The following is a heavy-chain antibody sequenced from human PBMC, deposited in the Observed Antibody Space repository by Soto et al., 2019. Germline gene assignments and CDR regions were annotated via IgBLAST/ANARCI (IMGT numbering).Heavy chain of an antibody. J-gene: IGHJ4*02. CDR3: ARAQSVWFGELSDNFDY. CDR1: GGSISSSSYY. D-gene: IGHD3-10*01. Sequence: SETLSLTCTVSGGSISSSSYYWGWIRQPPGKGLEWIGSIYYSGSTYYNPSLKSRVTISVDTSKNQFSLKLSSVTAADPAVYYCARAQSVWFGELSDNFDYWGQGTLVTVLL. CDR2: IYYSGST. V-gene: IGHV4-39*01.